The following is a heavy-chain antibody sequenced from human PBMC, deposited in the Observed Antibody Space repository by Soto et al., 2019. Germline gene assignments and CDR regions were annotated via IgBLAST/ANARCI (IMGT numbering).Heavy chain of an antibody. D-gene: IGHD1-1*01. CDR2: IWYDGSNK. CDR3: ARELTTLTNWFDP. J-gene: IGHJ5*02. V-gene: IGHV3-33*01. Sequence: PGGSLRLSCAASGFTFSSYGMHWVRQAPGKGLEWVAVIWYDGSNKYYADSVKGRFTISRDNSKNTLYLQMNSLRAEDTAVYYCARELTTLTNWFDPWGQGTLVTVSS. CDR1: GFTFSSYG.